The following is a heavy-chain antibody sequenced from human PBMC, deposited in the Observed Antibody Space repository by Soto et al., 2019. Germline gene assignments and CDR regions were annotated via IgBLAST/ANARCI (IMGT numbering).Heavy chain of an antibody. V-gene: IGHV1-69*13. Sequence: ASVKVSCTASGGTFSTYAISWVRQAPGQGLEWMGGIIPIFGTAKYAQKFQGRVTITADESTSTAYMELSSMRSEDTAVYYCAREIFGVIIRGWMDAFDIWGEVTMVPVS. CDR2: IIPIFGTA. D-gene: IGHD3-3*01. CDR1: GGTFSTYA. J-gene: IGHJ3*02. CDR3: AREIFGVIIRGWMDAFDI.